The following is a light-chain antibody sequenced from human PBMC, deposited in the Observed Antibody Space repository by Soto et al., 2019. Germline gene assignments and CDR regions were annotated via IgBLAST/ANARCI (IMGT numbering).Light chain of an antibody. Sequence: DIQMTQSPSTLSASVGDRVTITCRASQSISSWLAWYQQKPGKAPKLLIYAASTLQSGVPSRFSGSGSGTDFTLTISSLQSEDFALYYCQHYNNWPPAWTFGQGTKVDI. V-gene: IGKV1-5*01. CDR1: QSISSW. CDR3: QHYNNWPPAWT. J-gene: IGKJ1*01. CDR2: AAS.